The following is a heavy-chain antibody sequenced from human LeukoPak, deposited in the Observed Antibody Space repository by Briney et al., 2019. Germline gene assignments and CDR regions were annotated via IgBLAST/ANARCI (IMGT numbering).Heavy chain of an antibody. CDR3: ARGPYYYDSSGYQNLDY. CDR2: IYYSGST. D-gene: IGHD3-22*01. CDR1: GGSISSYY. Sequence: SETLSLTCTVSGGSISSYYWSWIRQPPGKGLEWIGYIYYSGSTNYNPSLKSRVTISVDTSKNQFSLRLSSVTAADTAVYYCARGPYYYDSSGYQNLDYWGQGTLVTVSS. J-gene: IGHJ4*02. V-gene: IGHV4-59*01.